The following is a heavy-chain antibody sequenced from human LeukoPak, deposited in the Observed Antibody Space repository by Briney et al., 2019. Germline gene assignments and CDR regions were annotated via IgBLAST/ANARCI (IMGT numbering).Heavy chain of an antibody. V-gene: IGHV1-2*02. CDR2: INPNSGGT. Sequence: GASLKLSCTASGYTFTGYYMHWVRQAPGQGLEWMGWINPNSGGTNYAQKFQGRVTMTRDTSISTAYMELSRLRSDDTAVYYCARDLGDPDCSGGSCHTDYWGQGTLVTVSS. CDR3: ARDLGDPDCSGGSCHTDY. J-gene: IGHJ4*02. CDR1: GYTFTGYY. D-gene: IGHD2-15*01.